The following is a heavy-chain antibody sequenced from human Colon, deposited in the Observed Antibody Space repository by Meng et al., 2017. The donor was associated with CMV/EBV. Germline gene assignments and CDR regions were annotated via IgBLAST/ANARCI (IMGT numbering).Heavy chain of an antibody. Sequence: SETLSLTCSVSGGSIRSSSYYWAWIRQPPGKGLERIGNIYDTGSAYYSPSLESRATISLDTPKNQVSLKLSSVTAADTAVYYCARVGYGYLFWGQGALVTVSS. CDR3: ARVGYGYLF. CDR2: IYDTGSA. V-gene: IGHV4-39*07. CDR1: GGSIRSSSYY. J-gene: IGHJ4*02. D-gene: IGHD5-18*01.